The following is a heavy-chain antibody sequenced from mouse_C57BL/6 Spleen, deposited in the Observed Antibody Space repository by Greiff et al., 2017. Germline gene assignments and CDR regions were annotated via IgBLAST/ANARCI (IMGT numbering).Heavy chain of an antibody. CDR3: ARYQTFYAMDY. J-gene: IGHJ4*01. V-gene: IGHV7-3*01. CDR2: IRNKANGYTT. CDR1: GFTFTDYY. Sequence: EVQLQQSGGGLVQPGGSLSLSCAASGFTFTDYYMSWVRQPPGKALEWLGFIRNKANGYTTEYSASVKGRFTISRDNSQSILYLQMNALRAEDSATYYCARYQTFYAMDYWGQGTSVTVSS.